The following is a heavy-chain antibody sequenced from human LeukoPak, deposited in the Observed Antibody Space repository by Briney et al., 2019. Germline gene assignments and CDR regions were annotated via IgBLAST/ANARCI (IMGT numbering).Heavy chain of an antibody. Sequence: GGSLRLSCAASGFTFSIYAMSWVRQAPGKGLEWVSAISGSGSSTYYADSVKGRFTISRDNSKNTLYLQMNSLRAEDTAVYYCARVSSLVVPADNEGYFDYWGQGTLVTVSS. CDR1: GFTFSIYA. D-gene: IGHD2-2*01. V-gene: IGHV3-23*01. J-gene: IGHJ4*02. CDR2: ISGSGSST. CDR3: ARVSSLVVPADNEGYFDY.